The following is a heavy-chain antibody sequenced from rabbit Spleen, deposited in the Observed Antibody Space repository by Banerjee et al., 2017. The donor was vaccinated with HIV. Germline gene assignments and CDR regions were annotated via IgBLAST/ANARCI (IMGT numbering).Heavy chain of an antibody. CDR2: IHAGSGST. J-gene: IGHJ6*01. Sequence: QEQLVESGGGLVQPEGSLTLTCTASGFSFSGNYYMCWVRQAPGKGLEWIACIHAGSGSTYYASWAKGRFTISETSSTTVILQIASLTVADTATYFCARSYSMWGPGTLVTVS. CDR1: GFSFSGNYY. CDR3: ARSYSM. D-gene: IGHD4-1*01. V-gene: IGHV1S45*01.